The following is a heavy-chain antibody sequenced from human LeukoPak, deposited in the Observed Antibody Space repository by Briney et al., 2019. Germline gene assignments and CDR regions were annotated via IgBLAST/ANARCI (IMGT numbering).Heavy chain of an antibody. CDR3: ARELVGYSGSSFDY. J-gene: IGHJ4*02. CDR1: GGTFSSYA. Sequence: ASVKVSCKASGGTFSSYAISWVRQAPGQGLEWMGIINPSGGSTSYAQKFQGRVTMTRDTSTSTVYMELSSLRSEDTAVYYCARELVGYSGSSFDYWGQGTLVTVSS. V-gene: IGHV1-46*01. CDR2: INPSGGST. D-gene: IGHD1-26*01.